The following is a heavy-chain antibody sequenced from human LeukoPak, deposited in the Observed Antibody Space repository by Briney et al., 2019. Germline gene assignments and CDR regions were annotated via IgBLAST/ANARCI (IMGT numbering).Heavy chain of an antibody. CDR2: ISGSGGST. Sequence: GGSLRLSCAASGFTFSSYAMSWVRQAPGKGLEWVSAISGSGGSTYYADSVKGRFTISRDNSKNTLYLQMNSLRAEDTAVYYCAKDRPNDFWSGYYYYYGMDVWGQGTTVTVSS. D-gene: IGHD3-3*01. J-gene: IGHJ6*02. CDR3: AKDRPNDFWSGYYYYYGMDV. CDR1: GFTFSSYA. V-gene: IGHV3-23*01.